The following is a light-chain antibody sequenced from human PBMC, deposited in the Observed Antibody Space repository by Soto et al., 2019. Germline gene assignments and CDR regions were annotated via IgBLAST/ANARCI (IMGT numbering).Light chain of an antibody. CDR3: QQSYSTPFT. V-gene: IGKV1-39*01. CDR2: AAS. J-gene: IGKJ3*01. Sequence: DIQMTQSPSSLSASVGDRVTITCRASQSISSYLNWYQQKPGKAPKLLIYAASSLQSGVPSRFSGSGSGTDSTLTSSSLQPEDFATYYCQQSYSTPFTFGPGTKVDIK. CDR1: QSISSY.